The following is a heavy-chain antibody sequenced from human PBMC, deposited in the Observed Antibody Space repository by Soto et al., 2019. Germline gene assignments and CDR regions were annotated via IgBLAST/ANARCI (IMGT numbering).Heavy chain of an antibody. Sequence: QVQLVESGGGVVQSGRSLRLSCAASGFTFSSYGMHWGRQAPGKGLEWVAVIWYDGTTEYYADSVKGRFTISRDNSKNTLYLQMNSLRAEDTAVYYCARAGVEEAIQVGYFQHWGQGTLVTVSS. CDR3: ARAGVEEAIQVGYFQH. V-gene: IGHV3-33*01. CDR1: GFTFSSYG. D-gene: IGHD2-8*01. J-gene: IGHJ1*01. CDR2: IWYDGTTE.